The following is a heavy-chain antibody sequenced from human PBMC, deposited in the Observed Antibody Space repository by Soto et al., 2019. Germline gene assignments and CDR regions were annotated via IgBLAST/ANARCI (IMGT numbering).Heavy chain of an antibody. CDR2: LNSDGSTT. CDR1: AFTFSAYW. Sequence: GGSLRLSCAASAFTFSAYWMHWVRQAPGRRLVWVSRLNSDGSTTNYADSVKGRFTISRDNAKNTLYLEMNSLGADDTAVYYCSRGIRNYNCMDVWGKRTMVTVFS. CDR3: SRGIRNYNCMDV. D-gene: IGHD2-21*01. V-gene: IGHV3-74*01. J-gene: IGHJ6*04.